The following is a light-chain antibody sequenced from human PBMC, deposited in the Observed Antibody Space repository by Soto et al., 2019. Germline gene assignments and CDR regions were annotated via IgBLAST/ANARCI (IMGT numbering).Light chain of an antibody. CDR3: QQRNNWPIT. CDR2: DTS. J-gene: IGKJ5*01. CDR1: QSVSNNY. V-gene: IGKV3-11*01. Sequence: IVLTQSPGTVSLSPLERATLSCRVSQSVSNNYLAWYQQKPGQAPRLLIYDTSNRATGIPARFSGSGSGTDFTLTISGLEPADLGVYYCQQRNNWPITFGQGTRLEIK.